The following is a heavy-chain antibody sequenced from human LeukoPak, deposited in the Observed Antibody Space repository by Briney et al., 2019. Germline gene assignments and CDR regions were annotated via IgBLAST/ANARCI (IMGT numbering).Heavy chain of an antibody. CDR3: AREDYGQYFLDY. D-gene: IGHD4/OR15-4a*01. V-gene: IGHV3-53*05. CDR1: GFIVSNNY. Sequence: GGSLRLSCAASGFIVSNNYMSWVRQAPGKGLEWVSVIYSDGSTYYADSVKGRFTISRDNSKRTLYLQMNSLRAEDTAVYYCAREDYGQYFLDYWGQGTLVTVSS. J-gene: IGHJ4*02. CDR2: IYSDGST.